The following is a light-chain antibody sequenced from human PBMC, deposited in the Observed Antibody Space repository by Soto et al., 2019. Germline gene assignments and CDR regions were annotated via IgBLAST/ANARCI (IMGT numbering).Light chain of an antibody. CDR1: QSISIW. Sequence: IQMTQTPTTLSASVGDRVTITCRASQSISIWLAWYQQRPGKAPKLLIYDASTLESGVPSRFSGSGSGTEFTLTISSLQPDDFATYYCHQYYSYRTFAQGTKVDIK. V-gene: IGKV1-5*01. CDR3: HQYYSYRT. CDR2: DAS. J-gene: IGKJ1*01.